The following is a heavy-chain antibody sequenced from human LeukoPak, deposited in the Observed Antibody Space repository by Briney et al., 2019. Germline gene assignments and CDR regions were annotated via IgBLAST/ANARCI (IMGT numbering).Heavy chain of an antibody. V-gene: IGHV3-23*01. CDR2: ISGSGGNT. Sequence: GGSLRLSCAASGFTFSSYAMSWVRQAPGKGLDWVSAISGSGGNTYYADSVKGRFTISRDNSKNTLYLQMHSLRAEDTAVYYCASPTSGQSFDIWGQGTMVTVSS. CDR1: GFTFSSYA. J-gene: IGHJ3*02. CDR3: ASPTSGQSFDI. D-gene: IGHD6-19*01.